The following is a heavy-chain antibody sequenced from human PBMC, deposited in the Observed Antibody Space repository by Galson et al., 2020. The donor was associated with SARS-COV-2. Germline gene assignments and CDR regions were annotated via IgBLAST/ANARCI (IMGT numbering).Heavy chain of an antibody. CDR1: GFTFTNYA. Sequence: GESLKISCTTSGFTFTNYAMSWVRQAPGKGLEWVSSLCCDHYNTYYADSVKGRFTISSDNSRNTLYLQMNSLRAEDTALYYCAKHLYYDFWSGPNIDYWGQGTLVTVSS. D-gene: IGHD3-3*01. CDR2: LCCDHYNT. J-gene: IGHJ4*02. V-gene: IGHV3-23*01. CDR3: AKHLYYDFWSGPNIDY.